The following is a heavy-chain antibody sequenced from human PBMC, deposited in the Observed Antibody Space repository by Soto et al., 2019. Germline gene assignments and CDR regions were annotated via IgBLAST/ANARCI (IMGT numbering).Heavy chain of an antibody. CDR1: GFTFSSYA. CDR3: AKGGGIAAAGTNYYYYMDV. Sequence: PGGSLRLSCAASGFTFSSYAMSWVRQAPGKGLEWVSAISGSGGSTYYADSVKGRFTISRDNSKNTLYLQMNSLRAEDTAVYYCAKGGGIAAAGTNYYYYMDVWGKGTTVTVSS. D-gene: IGHD6-13*01. CDR2: ISGSGGST. V-gene: IGHV3-23*01. J-gene: IGHJ6*03.